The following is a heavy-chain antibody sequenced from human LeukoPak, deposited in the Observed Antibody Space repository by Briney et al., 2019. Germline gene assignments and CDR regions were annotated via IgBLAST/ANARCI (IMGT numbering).Heavy chain of an antibody. CDR3: AKDKGYEPFAFEI. CDR2: ISWNSGSI. Sequence: PGGSLRLSCAASGFTFDDYAMHWVRQAPGKGLEWVSGISWNSGSIGYADSVKGRFTISRDNAKNSLYLQMNSLRAEDTALYYCAKDKGYEPFAFEIWGQGTMVTVSS. CDR1: GFTFDDYA. J-gene: IGHJ3*02. D-gene: IGHD5-18*01. V-gene: IGHV3-9*01.